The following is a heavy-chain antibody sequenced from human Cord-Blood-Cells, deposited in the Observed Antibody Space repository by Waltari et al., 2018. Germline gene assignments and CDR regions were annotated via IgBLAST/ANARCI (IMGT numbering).Heavy chain of an antibody. D-gene: IGHD3-22*01. CDR2: IIPIFGTA. V-gene: IGHV1-69*12. CDR1: GGTFRSYA. Sequence: QVQLVQSGAEAKTPGSSVKVPCTASGGTFRSYATNWVRQAPAQGLEWMGGIIPIFGTANYAQKFQGRVTITADESTSTAYMELSSLRSEDTAVYYCARDRDYYDSSGYYYFDYWGQGTLVTVSS. CDR3: ARDRDYYDSSGYYYFDY. J-gene: IGHJ4*02.